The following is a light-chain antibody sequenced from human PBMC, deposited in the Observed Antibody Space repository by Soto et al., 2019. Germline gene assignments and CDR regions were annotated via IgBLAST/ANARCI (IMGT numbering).Light chain of an antibody. CDR2: DNT. CDR1: SSDIGAGYR. Sequence: QSVLTQPPSVSGAPGERVTISCTGSSSDIGAGYRVRWYQQVPGTAPKLLIYDNTNRPSGVSVRFSGSKSGTSASLAISGLQAEDEADYYCCSYAGRSTWDVVFGGGTKLTVL. J-gene: IGLJ2*01. V-gene: IGLV1-40*01. CDR3: CSYAGRSTWDVV.